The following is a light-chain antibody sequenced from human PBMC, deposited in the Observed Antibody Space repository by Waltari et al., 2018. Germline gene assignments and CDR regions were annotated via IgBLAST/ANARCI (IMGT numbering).Light chain of an antibody. CDR3: QQYMNWPRT. J-gene: IGKJ1*01. CDR1: QNVYTN. CDR2: GAS. Sequence: EIVMTQSPATLSVSPGERATLSCRASQNVYTNLAWDQQKPGQAPRLLIYGASTRATDIPARFSGSGSGTEFTLTISSLESEDFAIFYCQQYMNWPRTFGQGTKVEIK. V-gene: IGKV3-15*01.